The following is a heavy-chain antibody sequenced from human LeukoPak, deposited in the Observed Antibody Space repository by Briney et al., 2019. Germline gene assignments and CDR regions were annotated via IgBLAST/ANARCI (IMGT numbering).Heavy chain of an antibody. V-gene: IGHV3-53*01. Sequence: GGSLRLSCAASGFTVSSIHMVWVRQAPGKGLEWVSVTYTGGNSYYADSVKGRFTISRDNSKNTLYLQMNSLRTEDTALYYCARDTRLGYCRSTSCYASWFDPWGQGTLVTVSS. D-gene: IGHD2-2*01. CDR3: ARDTRLGYCRSTSCYASWFDP. CDR1: GFTVSSIH. J-gene: IGHJ5*02. CDR2: TYTGGNS.